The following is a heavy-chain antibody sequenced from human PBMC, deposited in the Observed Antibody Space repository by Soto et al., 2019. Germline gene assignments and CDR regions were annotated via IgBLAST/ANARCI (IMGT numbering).Heavy chain of an antibody. V-gene: IGHV4-59*01. CDR2: IYYSGST. CDR3: ARSRGGYCDY. CDR1: GASISTYY. D-gene: IGHD3-22*01. J-gene: IGHJ4*02. Sequence: QVQLQESGPGLVKPSETLSLTCTVSGASISTYYWSWIRQPPGKGLEWIGYIYYSGSTNYNPSLKSRVTIPVDTSKNQFSLKLSSVTAADTAVYYCARSRGGYCDYWGQGTLVTVSS.